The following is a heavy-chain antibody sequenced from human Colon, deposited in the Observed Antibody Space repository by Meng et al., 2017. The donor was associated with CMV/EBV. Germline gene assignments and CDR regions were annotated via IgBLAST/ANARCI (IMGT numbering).Heavy chain of an antibody. Sequence: GFSFSGYAMSWVRHAPAKGLEWVSVMSGRADTTYYADSVKGRFTISRDNSKNTLYLQVNSLRVEDTAVYYCAKGSGSGSYYSFFGYWGQGTLVTVSS. D-gene: IGHD3-10*01. CDR3: AKGSGSGSYYSFFGY. CDR1: GFSFSGYA. CDR2: MSGRADTT. V-gene: IGHV3-23*01. J-gene: IGHJ4*02.